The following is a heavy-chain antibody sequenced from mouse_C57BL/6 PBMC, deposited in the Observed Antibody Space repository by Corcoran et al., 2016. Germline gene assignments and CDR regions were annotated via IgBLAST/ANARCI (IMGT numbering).Heavy chain of an antibody. CDR1: GYTFTDYN. Sequence: EVQLQQSGPELVKPGASVKIPCKASGYTFTDYNMDWVKQSHGKSLEWIGDINPNNGGTIYNQKFKGKATLTVDKSSSTAYMELRSLTSEDTAVYYCARGSNYPYYYAMDYWGQGTSVTVSS. V-gene: IGHV1-18*01. J-gene: IGHJ4*01. CDR3: ARGSNYPYYYAMDY. CDR2: INPNNGGT. D-gene: IGHD2-5*01.